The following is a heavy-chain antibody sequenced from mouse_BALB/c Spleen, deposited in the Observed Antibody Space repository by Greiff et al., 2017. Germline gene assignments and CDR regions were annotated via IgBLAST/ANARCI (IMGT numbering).Heavy chain of an antibody. Sequence: VQLKESGAELVKPGASVKLSCTASGFNIKDTYMHWVKQRPEQGLEWIGRIDPANGNTKYDPKFQGKATITADTSSNTAYLQLSSLTSEDTAVYYCASPTAGFAYWGQGTLVTVSA. J-gene: IGHJ3*01. CDR1: GFNIKDTY. D-gene: IGHD1-2*01. CDR2: IDPANGNT. V-gene: IGHV14-3*02. CDR3: ASPTAGFAY.